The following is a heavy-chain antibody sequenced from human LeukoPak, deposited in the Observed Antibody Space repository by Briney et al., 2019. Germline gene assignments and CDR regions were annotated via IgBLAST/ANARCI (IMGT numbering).Heavy chain of an antibody. V-gene: IGHV4-59*08. CDR1: GGSISSYY. Sequence: SETLSLTCTVSGGSISSYYWSWIRQPPGKGLEWIGYIYYSGSTNYNPSLKSRVTISVDTSKNQFSLKLSSVTAADTAVYYCASGSGSYGSIDYWGQGTLVTVSS. J-gene: IGHJ4*02. CDR3: ASGSGSYGSIDY. CDR2: IYYSGST. D-gene: IGHD3-10*01.